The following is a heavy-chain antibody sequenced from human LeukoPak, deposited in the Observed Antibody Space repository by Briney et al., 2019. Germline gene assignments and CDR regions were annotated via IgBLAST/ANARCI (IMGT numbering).Heavy chain of an antibody. CDR3: ARGAGWFHY. CDR1: GGSISSYY. CDR2: IYYSGST. D-gene: IGHD6-19*01. Sequence: LETLSLTCTVSGGSISSYYWSWIRQPPGKGLEWIGYIYYSGSTNYTPSLKSRVTISLDTTKNQFSLKLSSVTAADTAVYYCARGAGWFHYWGQGTLVTVSS. V-gene: IGHV4-59*01. J-gene: IGHJ4*02.